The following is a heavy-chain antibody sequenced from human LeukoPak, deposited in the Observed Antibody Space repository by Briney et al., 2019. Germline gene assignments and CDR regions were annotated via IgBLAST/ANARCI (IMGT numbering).Heavy chain of an antibody. Sequence: ASVKVSCKASGYTFTGYYMHWVRQAPGQGLEWVGRINPNSGGTNYAQKFQGRVTMTRDTSISTAYMELSRLRSDDTAVYYCASLRYSSSWHDYWGQGTLVTVSS. CDR2: INPNSGGT. J-gene: IGHJ4*02. CDR1: GYTFTGYY. V-gene: IGHV1-2*06. CDR3: ASLRYSSSWHDY. D-gene: IGHD6-13*01.